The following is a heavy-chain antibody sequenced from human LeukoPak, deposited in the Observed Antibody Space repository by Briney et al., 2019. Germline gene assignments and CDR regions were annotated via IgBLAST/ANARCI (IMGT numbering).Heavy chain of an antibody. CDR1: GYSFTSYW. D-gene: IGHD3-3*01. Sequence: GESLKISCKGSGYSFTSYWIGWVRQMPGKGLEWMGIIYPGDSDTRYSPSFQGQVTISADKSISTAYLQWSSLKASDTAMYYCARETEGIFGVVTYPLDYWGQGTLVTVSS. V-gene: IGHV5-51*01. CDR3: ARETEGIFGVVTYPLDY. J-gene: IGHJ4*02. CDR2: IYPGDSDT.